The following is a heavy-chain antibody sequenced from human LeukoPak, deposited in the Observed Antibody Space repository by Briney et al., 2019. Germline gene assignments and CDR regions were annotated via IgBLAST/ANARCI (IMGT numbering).Heavy chain of an antibody. Sequence: GGSLSLSCAASGFTFSSYSMNWVRQAPGKGLEWVSSISSSSSYIYYADSVKGRFTISRDNAKNSLYLQMNSLRAEDTAVYYCARDPSGYCSGGSCSNVDTAMVRRDYWGQGTLVTVSS. CDR1: GFTFSSYS. V-gene: IGHV3-21*01. CDR2: ISSSSSYI. D-gene: IGHD2-15*01. J-gene: IGHJ4*02. CDR3: ARDPSGYCSGGSCSNVDTAMVRRDY.